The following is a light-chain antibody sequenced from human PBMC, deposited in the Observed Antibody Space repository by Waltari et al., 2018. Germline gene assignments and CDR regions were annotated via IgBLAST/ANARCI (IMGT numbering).Light chain of an antibody. CDR1: QSISNW. CDR3: QQWHTFWT. V-gene: IGKV1-5*03. J-gene: IGKJ1*01. CDR2: KAS. Sequence: DIQMTQSPSTLSASVGDRVTITCRASQSISNWLAWYQQKPGKAPKLLIYKASSLQSGVPSRFSCSGSGTEFTLTISSLQPDDFATYYCQQWHTFWTFGQGTKVEIK.